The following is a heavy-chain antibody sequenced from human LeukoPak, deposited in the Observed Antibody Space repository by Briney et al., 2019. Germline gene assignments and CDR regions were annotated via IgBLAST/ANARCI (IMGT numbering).Heavy chain of an antibody. V-gene: IGHV1-69*13. J-gene: IGHJ6*02. CDR3: ARFREQIDWSPGYDNYHGMDV. CDR2: IIPIFGTA. D-gene: IGHD3-9*01. Sequence: SAQDSSNASGGTLFTFDVSWVRQAPGQGLEWMGGIIPIFGTANYAQKFQGRVTITADESTSTAYMELSSLISEETAVYYCARFREQIDWSPGYDNYHGMDVWGHGTGVTVSS. CDR1: GGTLFTFD.